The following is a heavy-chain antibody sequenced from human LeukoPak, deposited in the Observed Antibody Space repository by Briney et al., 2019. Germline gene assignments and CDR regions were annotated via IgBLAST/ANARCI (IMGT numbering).Heavy chain of an antibody. V-gene: IGHV3-11*04. CDR1: GFTFSDYY. CDR3: ARGDYGDYWNYYYMDV. Sequence: GGSLRLSCAASGFTFSDYYMSWIRQAPGKGLEWLSYISSSGSSIYYADSVKGRFTISRDNVKNSLYLQMNSLRAEDTAVYSCARGDYGDYWNYYYMDVWGKGTTVTVSS. D-gene: IGHD4-17*01. CDR2: ISSSGSSI. J-gene: IGHJ6*03.